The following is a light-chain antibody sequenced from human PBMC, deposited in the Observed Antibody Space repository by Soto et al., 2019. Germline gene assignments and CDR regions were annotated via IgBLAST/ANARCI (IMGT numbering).Light chain of an antibody. CDR1: SSDVGGYNY. Sequence: QSALTQPASVSGSPGQSITISCTGTSSDVGGYNYVSWYQQHPGKAPKLMIYEVSNRPSGVSNRFSGSKSGNTASLTISGLQPEDEDDYYCSSYTSSSTLVFGTGTKVTVL. CDR3: SSYTSSSTLV. V-gene: IGLV2-14*01. J-gene: IGLJ1*01. CDR2: EVS.